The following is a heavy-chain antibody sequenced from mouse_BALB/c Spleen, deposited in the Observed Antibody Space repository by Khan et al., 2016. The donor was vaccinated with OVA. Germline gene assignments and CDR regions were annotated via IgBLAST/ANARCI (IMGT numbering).Heavy chain of an antibody. CDR2: INPSNGYT. D-gene: IGHD2-14*01. CDR1: GYTFTSYT. J-gene: IGHJ3*01. V-gene: IGHV1-4*01. Sequence: QVQLKESGAELARPGASVKMSCKASGYTFTSYTIHWIKKRPGPGLEWIGYINPSNGYTNYNQKFKDKATLTTDKSSTTAYLKLSSLTSDDSAVYNSVRDGAYHRNDGWFAYWGQGTLVTVSA. CDR3: VRDGAYHRNDGWFAY.